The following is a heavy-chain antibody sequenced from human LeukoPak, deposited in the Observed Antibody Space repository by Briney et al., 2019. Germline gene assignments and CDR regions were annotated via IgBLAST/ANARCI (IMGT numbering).Heavy chain of an antibody. CDR2: ISYDGSNK. D-gene: IGHD5-24*01. V-gene: IGHV3-30*04. J-gene: IGHJ4*02. Sequence: GGSLRLSCVASGFTFSSYALHWVRQAPGKGLEWVAVISYDGSNKYYADSVKGRFTISRDNSKNTLYLQMNSLRAEDTAVYYCARGKRWLDYWGQGTLVTVSS. CDR3: ARGKRWLDY. CDR1: GFTFSSYA.